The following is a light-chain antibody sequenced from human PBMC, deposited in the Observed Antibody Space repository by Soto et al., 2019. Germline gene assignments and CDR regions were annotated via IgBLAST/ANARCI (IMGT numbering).Light chain of an antibody. V-gene: IGKV1-5*03. J-gene: IGKJ1*01. CDR1: QSISDS. CDR2: EAS. Sequence: DIQMTQCPSTLSASVGDRVTITCRASQSISDSLAWYQQKPGKAPKLLIYEASSLKSGVPSRFSGSRSGTEYTLTISSLQPDDFATYYCQQYNGYWTFGQGTKVEIK. CDR3: QQYNGYWT.